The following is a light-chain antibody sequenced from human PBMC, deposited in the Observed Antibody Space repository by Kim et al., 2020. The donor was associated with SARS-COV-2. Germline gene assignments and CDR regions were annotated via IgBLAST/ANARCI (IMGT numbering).Light chain of an antibody. J-gene: IGKJ1*01. CDR2: KAS. CDR1: QTVSSW. Sequence: GSVGDRVTITCRASQTVSSWLAWYQQKPGKAPKVLIYKASNLESGVPIRFSGSGFGTEFTLTISSLQPDDFAIYYCQQYDAYPWTFGQGTKVDIK. CDR3: QQYDAYPWT. V-gene: IGKV1-5*03.